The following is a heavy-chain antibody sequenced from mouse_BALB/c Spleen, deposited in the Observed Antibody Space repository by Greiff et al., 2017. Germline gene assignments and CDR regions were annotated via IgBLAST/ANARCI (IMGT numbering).Heavy chain of an antibody. D-gene: IGHD2-4*01. V-gene: IGHV3-8*02. CDR2: ISYSGST. Sequence: EVQVVESGPSLVKPSQTLSLTCSVTGDSITSGYWNWIRKFPGNKLEYMGYISYSGSTYYNPSLKSRISITRDTSKNQYYLQLNSVTTEDTATYYCARYDYDGYYYAMDYWGQGTSVTVSS. CDR3: ARYDYDGYYYAMDY. J-gene: IGHJ4*01. CDR1: GDSITSGY.